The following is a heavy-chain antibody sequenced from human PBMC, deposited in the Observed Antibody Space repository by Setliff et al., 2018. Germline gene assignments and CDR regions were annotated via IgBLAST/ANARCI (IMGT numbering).Heavy chain of an antibody. D-gene: IGHD5-18*01. CDR3: ARAPSVELVTIRTNSWFTY. V-gene: IGHV1-18*01. CDR2: ISVYNGDT. J-gene: IGHJ4*02. Sequence: ASVKVSCKASVYTFRNYAFAWVRQAPGQGLEWVGWISVYNGDTNYAQKFQGRVTLTTDTSTSTAYMELRSLTSDDSACYYCARAPSVELVTIRTNSWFTYWGQGTLVTVSS. CDR1: VYTFRNYA.